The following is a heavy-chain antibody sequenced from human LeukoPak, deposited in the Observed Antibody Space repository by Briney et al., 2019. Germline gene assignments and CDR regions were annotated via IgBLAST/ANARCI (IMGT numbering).Heavy chain of an antibody. Sequence: GGSLRLSCAASGFTFSSYAMSWVRQAPGKGLEWVSAISGSGSSTYYADSVKGRFTISRDNSKDTLYLQMNSLRAEDTAVYYCAKNGEYQLIYPYYFDYWGQGTLVTVSS. CDR3: AKNGEYQLIYPYYFDY. J-gene: IGHJ4*02. D-gene: IGHD2-2*02. CDR2: ISGSGSST. V-gene: IGHV3-23*01. CDR1: GFTFSSYA.